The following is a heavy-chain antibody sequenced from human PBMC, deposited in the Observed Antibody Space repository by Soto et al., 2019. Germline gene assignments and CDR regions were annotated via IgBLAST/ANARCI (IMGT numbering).Heavy chain of an antibody. J-gene: IGHJ4*02. CDR2: IKEDGSQK. CDR1: GFTFSDYW. V-gene: IGHV3-7*03. Sequence: EVQLVESGGGLVQPGGSLRLSWAASGFTFSDYWMTWVRQAPGKGLAWVANIKEDGSQKFYVDSVKGRFTIFRDNAKNSLYVQMNSLRDENTAVYYCARHHSFCTSTSCYFDHWGQSTLVTVSS. D-gene: IGHD2-2*01. CDR3: ARHHSFCTSTSCYFDH.